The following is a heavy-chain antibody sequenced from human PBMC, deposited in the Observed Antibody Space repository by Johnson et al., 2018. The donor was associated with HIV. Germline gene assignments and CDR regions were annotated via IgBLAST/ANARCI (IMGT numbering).Heavy chain of an antibody. D-gene: IGHD6-13*01. Sequence: QVQLVESGGGVVQPGRSLRLSCAASGFTFSSYAMHWVRQAPGKGLEWVAVISYDGSNKYYADSVKGRFTISRANSKNTLYLQMNSLRAEDTAVYYCARVSSGRGGRYSSSWYRGAFDIWGQGTMVTVSS. CDR2: ISYDGSNK. CDR1: GFTFSSYA. CDR3: ARVSSGRGGRYSSSWYRGAFDI. V-gene: IGHV3-30-3*01. J-gene: IGHJ3*02.